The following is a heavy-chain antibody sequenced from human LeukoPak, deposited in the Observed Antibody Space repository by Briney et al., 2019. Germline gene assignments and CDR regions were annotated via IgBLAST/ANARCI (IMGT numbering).Heavy chain of an antibody. CDR1: GFTFSSYA. V-gene: IGHV3-74*01. D-gene: IGHD1-26*01. Sequence: GGSLRLSCAASGFTFSSYAMSWVRQAPGKGLVWVSRINSDGSSTSYVDSVKGRFTISRDNARKSLYLQMNSLRAEDTAVYYCARDNVGATPFDYWGQGTLVTVSS. CDR3: ARDNVGATPFDY. J-gene: IGHJ4*02. CDR2: INSDGSST.